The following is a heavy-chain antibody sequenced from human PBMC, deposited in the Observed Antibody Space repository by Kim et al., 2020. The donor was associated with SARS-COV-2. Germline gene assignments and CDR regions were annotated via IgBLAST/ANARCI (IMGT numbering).Heavy chain of an antibody. CDR2: ISSSSSTI. V-gene: IGHV3-48*02. D-gene: IGHD3-10*01. CDR3: AREGRWFGKSMDV. Sequence: GGSLRLSCAASGFTFSSYSMNWVRRAPGKGLEWVSYISSSSSTIYYADSVKGRFTISRDNAKNSRYLQMNSLRDEDTAVYYCAREGRWFGKSMDVWGQGTTVTVSS. J-gene: IGHJ6*02. CDR1: GFTFSSYS.